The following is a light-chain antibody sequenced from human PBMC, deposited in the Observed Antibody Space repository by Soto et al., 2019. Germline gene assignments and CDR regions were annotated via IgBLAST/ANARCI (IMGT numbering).Light chain of an antibody. CDR2: GAS. Sequence: TQSPSSLSVSPGERATLSCRASQSVSSNLAWYQQKPGQAPRLLIYGASIRATGIPDRFSGSGSETDFTLTISRLEPEDFALYYCQQYGSSAPITFGQGTRLEIK. CDR3: QQYGSSAPIT. J-gene: IGKJ5*01. CDR1: QSVSSN. V-gene: IGKV3-20*01.